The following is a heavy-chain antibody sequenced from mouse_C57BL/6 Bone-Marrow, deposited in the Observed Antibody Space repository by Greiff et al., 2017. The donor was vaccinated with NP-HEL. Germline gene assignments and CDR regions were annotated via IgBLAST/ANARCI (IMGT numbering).Heavy chain of an antibody. CDR1: GFNIKDYY. D-gene: IGHD3-2*02. CDR2: IDPEDGET. CDR3: ARSVRQLRLPHFDY. J-gene: IGHJ2*01. Sequence: EVQLQQSGAELVKPGASVKLSCTASGFNIKDYYMHWVKQRTEQGLEWIGRIDPEDGETKYVPKFQGKATITADTSSNTAYLQLSSLTSEDTAVYYCARSVRQLRLPHFDYWGQGTTLTVSS. V-gene: IGHV14-2*01.